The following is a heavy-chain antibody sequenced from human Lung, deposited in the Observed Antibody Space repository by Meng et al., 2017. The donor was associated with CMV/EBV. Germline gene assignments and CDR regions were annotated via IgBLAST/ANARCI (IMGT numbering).Heavy chain of an antibody. D-gene: IGHD3-16*01. J-gene: IGHJ5*02. CDR3: ARVRHGGGRHWLDP. CDR1: GGSISSYY. Sequence: SXTXSLXCTVSGGSISSYYWSWIRQPPGKGLEWIGYIYYSRSTNCNPSLKIRVTISVDTSKNQFSHKLRSETAADTAVYYCARVRHGGGRHWLDPWGQGTLVTVSS. CDR2: IYYSRST. V-gene: IGHV4-59*01.